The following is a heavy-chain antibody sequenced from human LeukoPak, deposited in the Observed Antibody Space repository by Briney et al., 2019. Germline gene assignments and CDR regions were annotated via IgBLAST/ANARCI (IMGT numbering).Heavy chain of an antibody. Sequence: PSETLSLTCTVSGGSISGYYWSWIRQPPGKGLEWIGYIYYYGTTTYNPSLKNRVTISVDTSKNLFSLKLRSMTAADTAVYYCARDWRPFDYWGQGILSPSPQ. CDR2: IYYYGTT. CDR1: GGSISGYY. CDR3: ARDWRPFDY. J-gene: IGHJ4*02. V-gene: IGHV4-59*12.